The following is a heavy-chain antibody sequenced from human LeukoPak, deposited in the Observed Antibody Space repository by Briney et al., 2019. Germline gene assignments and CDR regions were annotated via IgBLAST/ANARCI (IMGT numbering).Heavy chain of an antibody. V-gene: IGHV3-66*01. CDR2: IYSGGST. CDR1: GFTVSSNY. CDR3: VRESSRGGMDV. J-gene: IGHJ6*02. Sequence: GGSLRLSCAASGFTVSSNYMSWVRQAPGKGLEWVSVIYSGGSTYYADSVKGRVTISRDNSKNTLYLQMNSLRAEDTAVYYCVRESSRGGMDVWGQGTTVTVSS.